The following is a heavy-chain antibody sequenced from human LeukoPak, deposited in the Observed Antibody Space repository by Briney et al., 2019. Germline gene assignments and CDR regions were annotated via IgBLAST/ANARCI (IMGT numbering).Heavy chain of an antibody. J-gene: IGHJ6*02. CDR2: VHQTGVT. V-gene: IGHV4-59*11. CDR3: VRSATIAVFRYGMDV. D-gene: IGHD5-24*01. Sequence: SKTLSLTCSVSGDSITSLYWSWVRQPPGKGLEYVGYVHQTGVTNYNPSLRGRVTVSMDTSKNRFSLKLNSVTAADTAVYYCVRSATIAVFRYGMDVWGQGTTVTVSS. CDR1: GDSITSLY.